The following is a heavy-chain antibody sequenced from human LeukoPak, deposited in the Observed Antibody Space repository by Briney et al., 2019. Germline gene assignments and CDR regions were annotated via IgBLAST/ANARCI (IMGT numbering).Heavy chain of an antibody. CDR1: GFTFSIYA. V-gene: IGHV3-23*01. CDR2: IGASGGTT. J-gene: IGHJ4*02. CDR3: AKKIVVAGTGGFDY. Sequence: GGSLRLSCTASGFTFSIYAMYGVRQAPGEGLEGGSAIGASGGTTHYADSVKGRFTISRDNSKNTLYLQMNSLRAEDTAVYYCAKKIVVAGTGGFDYWGQGTLVTVSS. D-gene: IGHD6-19*01.